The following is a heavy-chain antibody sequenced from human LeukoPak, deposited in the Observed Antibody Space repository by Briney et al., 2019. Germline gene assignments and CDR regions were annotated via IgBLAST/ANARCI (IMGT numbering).Heavy chain of an antibody. CDR2: ISSDGSST. D-gene: IGHD3-22*01. Sequence: GGSLRLSCAASGFTFSTYWMHWVRQAPGKGLVWVSHISSDGSSTTYADSVKGRFTISRDSAKNTLYPQMNSLRTEDTAVYYCARAQYYDSTTGGGLDVWGQGTTVTVSS. J-gene: IGHJ6*02. CDR3: ARAQYYDSTTGGGLDV. V-gene: IGHV3-74*03. CDR1: GFTFSTYW.